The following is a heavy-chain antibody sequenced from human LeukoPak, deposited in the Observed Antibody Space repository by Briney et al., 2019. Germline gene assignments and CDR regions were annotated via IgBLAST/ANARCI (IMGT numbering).Heavy chain of an antibody. V-gene: IGHV3-30-3*01. CDR3: ARDHWVTMVRGVIPLYGLDV. CDR1: GFTFSTYA. J-gene: IGHJ6*02. Sequence: PGGSLRLSCAASGFTFSTYAMHWVRQAPAKRLEWVAVISYDGSNKYYADSVKGRFTISRDNSKSTLYLQMISLRAEDTAVYYCARDHWVTMVRGVIPLYGLDVWGQGSTVTVSS. D-gene: IGHD3-10*01. CDR2: ISYDGSNK.